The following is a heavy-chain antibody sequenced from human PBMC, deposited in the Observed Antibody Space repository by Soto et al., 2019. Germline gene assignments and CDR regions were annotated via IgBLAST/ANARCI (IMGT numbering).Heavy chain of an antibody. D-gene: IGHD4-17*01. J-gene: IGHJ5*02. V-gene: IGHV1-8*01. CDR2: MNPNSGNT. CDR1: GYTFTSYD. Sequence: QVQLVQSGAEVKKPGASVKVSCKASGYTFTSYDINWVRQATGQGLEWMGWMNPNSGNTGYAQKFQGRGTMNRNTSISTAYMELSSLRSEDTAVYYCARLGDDYGDLSWFDPWGQGTLVTVSS. CDR3: ARLGDDYGDLSWFDP.